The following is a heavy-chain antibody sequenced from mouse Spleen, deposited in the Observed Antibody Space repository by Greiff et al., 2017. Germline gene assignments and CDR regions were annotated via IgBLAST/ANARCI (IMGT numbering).Heavy chain of an antibody. CDR3: ASQLTDYYAMDY. D-gene: IGHD4-1*01. V-gene: IGHV1-61*01. Sequence: QVQLQQPGAELVRPGSSVKLSCKASGYAFTSYWMDWVKQRPGQGLEWIGNIYPSDSETHYNQKFKDKATLTVDKSSSTAYMQLSSLTSEDSAVYYCASQLTDYYAMDYWGQGTSVTVSS. J-gene: IGHJ4*01. CDR1: GYAFTSYW. CDR2: IYPSDSET.